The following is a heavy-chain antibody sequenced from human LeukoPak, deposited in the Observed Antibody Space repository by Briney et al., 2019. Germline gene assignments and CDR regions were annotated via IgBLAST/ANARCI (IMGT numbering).Heavy chain of an antibody. V-gene: IGHV3-33*01. D-gene: IGHD6-13*01. J-gene: IGHJ3*02. CDR2: IRYDGSKK. Sequence: PGGSLRLSCAASGFTFSRYGMHWVRQAPGKGLEWVAFIRYDGSKKYYADYVKGRFTISRDNSKNTLYLQMNSLRAEDTAVYYCAGVSASGSSSWYRGAFDIWGQGTMVTVSS. CDR3: AGVSASGSSSWYRGAFDI. CDR1: GFTFSRYG.